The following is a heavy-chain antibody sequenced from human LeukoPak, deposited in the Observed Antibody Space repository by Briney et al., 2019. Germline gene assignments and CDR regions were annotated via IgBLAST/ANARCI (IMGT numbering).Heavy chain of an antibody. J-gene: IGHJ6*02. CDR2: ISVYNGNT. V-gene: IGHV1-18*01. D-gene: IGHD2-15*01. Sequence: GASVKVSCKASGYTFTSYGISWVRQAPGQGLEWMGWISVYNGNTNYAQKLQGRVTMTTDTSTSTAYMELRSLRSDDTAVYYCARDDGYCSGGSCPYYYYGMDVWGQGTTVTVSS. CDR3: ARDDGYCSGGSCPYYYYGMDV. CDR1: GYTFTSYG.